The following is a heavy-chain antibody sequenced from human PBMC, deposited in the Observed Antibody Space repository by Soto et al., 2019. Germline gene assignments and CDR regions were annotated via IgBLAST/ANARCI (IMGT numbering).Heavy chain of an antibody. CDR1: GGTYTSYA. J-gene: IGHJ6*02. V-gene: IGHV1-69*13. CDR3: ARGWEIDYYGMDV. CDR2: ISPIVGST. D-gene: IGHD1-26*01. Sequence: SVKVSFDGSGGTYTSYAISWVRQAHGQGLEWMGVISPIVGSTNYAQKFQGIVTITADESTSTAYMELSSLRSEDTAVYYCARGWEIDYYGMDVWGQGTTVTVSS.